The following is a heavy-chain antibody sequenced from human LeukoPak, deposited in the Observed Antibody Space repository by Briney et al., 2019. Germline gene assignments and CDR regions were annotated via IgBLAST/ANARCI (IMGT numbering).Heavy chain of an antibody. V-gene: IGHV3-23*01. CDR2: ITATGGNT. CDR1: GFTFSSYA. Sequence: GGSLRLSCAASGFTFSSYAMSWVRQAPGKGLDWVSAITATGGNTYHADSLKGRFTISRGNSKNTLFLQMNSLTVEDTAVYYCAKGSSSSRPYYFDYWGQGTLVTASS. D-gene: IGHD6-6*01. J-gene: IGHJ4*02. CDR3: AKGSSSSRPYYFDY.